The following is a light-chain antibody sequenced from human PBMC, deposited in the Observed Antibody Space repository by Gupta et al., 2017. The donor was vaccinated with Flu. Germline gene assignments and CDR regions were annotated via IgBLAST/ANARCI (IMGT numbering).Light chain of an antibody. CDR1: QSLLHSNGYNY. CDR2: LGS. J-gene: IGKJ5*01. Sequence: IVMTQSPLSLPVTPGEPASISCSSSQSLLHSNGYNYLDWYLQKPGQSPQLLIYLGSNRASGVPDRFSGSGSGTDFTLTISSVEAEDVGVYYCMQAIKSPITFGQGTRLEIK. V-gene: IGKV2-28*01. CDR3: MQAIKSPIT.